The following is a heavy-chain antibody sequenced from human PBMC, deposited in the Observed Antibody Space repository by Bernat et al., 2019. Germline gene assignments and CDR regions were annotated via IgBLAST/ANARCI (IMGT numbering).Heavy chain of an antibody. CDR1: GFTFSSYG. V-gene: IGHV3-30*18. CDR2: ISNDGRNK. D-gene: IGHD6-13*01. Sequence: QVQLVESGGGVVQPGRSLRLSCAASGFTFSSYGMHWVRQAPGKGLEWVAVISNDGRNKYYADSVKDRLTISRDNSQNTLYLQMNSLRVEGTAVYYCAKERDSSNWYGGGFDYWGQGTLVTVS. J-gene: IGHJ4*02. CDR3: AKERDSSNWYGGGFDY.